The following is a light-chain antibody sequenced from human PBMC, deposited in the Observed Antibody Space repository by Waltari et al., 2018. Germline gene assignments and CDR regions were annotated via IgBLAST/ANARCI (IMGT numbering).Light chain of an antibody. CDR2: GIS. Sequence: IVLTQSPGPPSLSPGARATLSCRASQLISNNYLPWYQAKPGQAPRPPSYGISHRATGIPDRFSGGGSGTDFTLTISRLEPEDFAVYYCQEFGGSPKYTFGQGTKLEIK. CDR1: QLISNNY. CDR3: QEFGGSPKYT. J-gene: IGKJ2*01. V-gene: IGKV3-20*01.